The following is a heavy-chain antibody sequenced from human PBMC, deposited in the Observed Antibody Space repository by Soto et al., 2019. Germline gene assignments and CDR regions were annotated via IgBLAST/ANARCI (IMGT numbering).Heavy chain of an antibody. V-gene: IGHV1-69*13. CDR1: GGSFSNFG. CDR2: IAPVFGRP. D-gene: IGHD5-12*01. J-gene: IGHJ3*01. CDR3: AREGSGYNF. Sequence: SVKVSCKASGGSFSNFGISWVRQAPGQGLEWMGGIAPVFGRPNYAQRFRGRLTITADESTSTGYMELISLRSDDTAVYYCAREGSGYNFWGRGTMVTVSS.